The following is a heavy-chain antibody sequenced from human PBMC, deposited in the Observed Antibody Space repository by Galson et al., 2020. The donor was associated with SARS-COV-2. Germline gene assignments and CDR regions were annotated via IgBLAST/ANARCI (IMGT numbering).Heavy chain of an antibody. J-gene: IGHJ5*02. CDR1: GYTFTNYD. Sequence: ASVKVSCKASGYTFTNYDINWVRQATGEGLEWMGWMNPKSGNTGYVQKFQGRVTMTRDTSTSTAYMELSSLRSEDTAVYYCARVCERGFSYGNWFDPLGPGNPGHRLL. CDR3: ARVCERGFSYGNWFDP. CDR2: MNPKSGNT. D-gene: IGHD5-18*01. V-gene: IGHV1-8*01.